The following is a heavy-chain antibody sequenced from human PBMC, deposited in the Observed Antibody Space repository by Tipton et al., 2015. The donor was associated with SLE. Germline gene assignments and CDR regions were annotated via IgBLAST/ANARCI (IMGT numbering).Heavy chain of an antibody. CDR2: IYSSGTT. V-gene: IGHV4-4*07. D-gene: IGHD2-2*01. J-gene: IGHJ2*01. CDR3: ARAYCSSTSCSAVGYFDL. CDR1: GGSINGYH. Sequence: TLSLTCTVSGGSINGYHWTWIRQPAGKGLEWIGRIYSSGTTDYNPSLRSRVTMSVDTSKNQFSLKLSSVTAADTAVYYCARAYCSSTSCSAVGYFDLWGRGALVTVSS.